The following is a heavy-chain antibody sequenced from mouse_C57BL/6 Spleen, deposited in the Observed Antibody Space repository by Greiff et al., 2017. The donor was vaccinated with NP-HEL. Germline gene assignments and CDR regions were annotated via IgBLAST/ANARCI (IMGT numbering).Heavy chain of an antibody. J-gene: IGHJ4*01. V-gene: IGHV14-4*01. CDR3: TTGTTMDY. CDR1: GFNIKDDC. CDR2: IDPENGDT. Sequence: EVQLQESGAELVRPGASVKLSCTASGFNIKDDCITWVKQRPEQGLEWIGWIDPENGDTEYASKFKGKATITADTSSNTAYLQLSSLTSEDTAVYYCTTGTTMDYWGQGTSVTVSS. D-gene: IGHD1-1*01.